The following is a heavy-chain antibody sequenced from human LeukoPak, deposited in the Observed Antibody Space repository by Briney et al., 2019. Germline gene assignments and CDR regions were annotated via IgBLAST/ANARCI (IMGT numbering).Heavy chain of an antibody. CDR3: ARDHRPGYEGYYFDY. D-gene: IGHD3-16*01. Sequence: SETLSLTCTVSGGSISFYYWSWIRQPAEKGLEWIGRIYTSGSTNYNPSLKSRVTMSVDTSKNQFSLKLSSVTAADTAVYFCARDHRPGYEGYYFDYWGQGTLVTVSS. V-gene: IGHV4-4*07. J-gene: IGHJ4*02. CDR1: GGSISFYY. CDR2: IYTSGST.